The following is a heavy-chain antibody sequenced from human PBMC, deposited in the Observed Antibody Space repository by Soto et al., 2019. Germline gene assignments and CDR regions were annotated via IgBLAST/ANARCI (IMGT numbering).Heavy chain of an antibody. D-gene: IGHD2-2*01. J-gene: IGHJ6*02. Sequence: QVQLVEAGGGVVQPGRSLRLSCGASGFTFNSHGMHCVRQAPGKGLEWVAVISYEGSNNFYAESVKGRFTISRDNSKNLLYLKMNSLRREDTDVYYCARGAEYQLLSRDYFYGMDVWGQGTTVTVSS. V-gene: IGHV3-30*03. CDR2: ISYEGSNN. CDR1: GFTFNSHG. CDR3: ARGAEYQLLSRDYFYGMDV.